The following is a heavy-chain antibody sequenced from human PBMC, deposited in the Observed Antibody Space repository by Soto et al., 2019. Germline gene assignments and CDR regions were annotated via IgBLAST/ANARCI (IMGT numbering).Heavy chain of an antibody. D-gene: IGHD3-3*01. CDR1: GGSISSYY. CDR3: ARGPVNDFWSGYSSYNWFDP. Sequence: SETLSLTCTVSGGSISSYYWSWIWQPAGKGLEWIGRIYTSGSTNYNPSLKSRVTMSVDTSKNQFSLKLSSVTAADTAVYYCARGPVNDFWSGYSSYNWFDPWGQGTLVTVSS. V-gene: IGHV4-4*07. CDR2: IYTSGST. J-gene: IGHJ5*02.